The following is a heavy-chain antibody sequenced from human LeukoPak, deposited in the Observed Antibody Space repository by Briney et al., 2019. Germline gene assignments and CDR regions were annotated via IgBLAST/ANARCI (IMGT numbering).Heavy chain of an antibody. J-gene: IGHJ6*02. D-gene: IGHD3-3*01. V-gene: IGHV3-33*01. Sequence: QPGRSLRLSCAASGFTFSSYGMHWVRQAPGKGLEWVAVIWYDGSNKYYADSVKGRFTISRDNAKNSLYLQMNSLRAEDTAVYYCARDYGYRYYDFWSGYYGIDYYYYGMDVWGQGTTVTVSS. CDR3: ARDYGYRYYDFWSGYYGIDYYYYGMDV. CDR1: GFTFSSYG. CDR2: IWYDGSNK.